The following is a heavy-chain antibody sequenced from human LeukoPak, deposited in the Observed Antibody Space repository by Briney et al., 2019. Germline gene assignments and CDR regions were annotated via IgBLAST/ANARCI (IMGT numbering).Heavy chain of an antibody. J-gene: IGHJ4*02. CDR1: GGTFSSYA. D-gene: IGHD3-10*01. Sequence: ASVKVSCKASGGTFSSYAISWVRQAPGQGLEWMGGIIPIFGTANYAQKFQGRVTITADESTSTAYMELSSLRSEDTAVYYCARVLLWFGGGYFDYWGQGTLVTVSS. CDR2: IIPIFGTA. CDR3: ARVLLWFGGGYFDY. V-gene: IGHV1-69*13.